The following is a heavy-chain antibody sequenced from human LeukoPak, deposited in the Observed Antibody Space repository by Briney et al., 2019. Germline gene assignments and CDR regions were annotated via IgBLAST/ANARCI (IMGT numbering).Heavy chain of an antibody. CDR2: IYCSGCT. CDR1: GGSISSSSYS. J-gene: IGHJ4*02. D-gene: IGHD3-3*01. CDR3: ARWRGDY. V-gene: IGHV4-39*01. Sequence: SETLSLTCTVSGGSISSSSYSWGWIRQPPGQGLEWIGSIYCSGCTYYNPSLKCPVTISVDTSKTQFSLNLSSVTAADTAVYYCARWRGDYWGQGTLVTVSS.